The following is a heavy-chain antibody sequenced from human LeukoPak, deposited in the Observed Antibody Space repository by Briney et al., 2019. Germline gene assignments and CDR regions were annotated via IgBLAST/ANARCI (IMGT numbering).Heavy chain of an antibody. V-gene: IGHV3-23*01. Sequence: GGSLRLSCAASGLNFSNYGMSWVRQAPGKGLEWVSVISGSGVSGSGGTTYYADSVKGRFTISRDNSKNTLYLQMNSLRSDDTAVYYCARGPHERSGYPDDWGQGTLVTVSS. D-gene: IGHD3-22*01. CDR3: ARGPHERSGYPDD. CDR1: GLNFSNYG. CDR2: ISGSGVSGSGGTT. J-gene: IGHJ4*02.